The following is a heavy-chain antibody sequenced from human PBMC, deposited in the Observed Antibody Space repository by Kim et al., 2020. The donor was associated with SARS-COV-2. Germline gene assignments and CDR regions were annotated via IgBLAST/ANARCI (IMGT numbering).Heavy chain of an antibody. J-gene: IGHJ4*02. Sequence: ASVKVSCKASGYTFTSYAFHWVRQAPGQGLEWMGWIDADNVNTKYSQKFQGRVTITRDTSASTAYMELSSLRSEDTAVYYCARNEDYWGQGTLVTVSS. CDR3: ARNEDY. CDR2: IDADNVNT. CDR1: GYTFTSYA. V-gene: IGHV1-3*01.